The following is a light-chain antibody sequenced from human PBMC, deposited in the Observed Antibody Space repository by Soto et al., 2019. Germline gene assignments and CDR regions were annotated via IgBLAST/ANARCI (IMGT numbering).Light chain of an antibody. CDR2: DAS. CDR3: QHYKSFSWT. J-gene: IGKJ1*01. V-gene: IGKV1-5*01. CDR1: QTIGSW. Sequence: DIQMTQSPSTLSASVGDTVTITCRASQTIGSWLAWYQQKPGTAPTVLIFDASSLESGVPSRFSGSRSGTEFTLTIRSLQPDDFATYYCQHYKSFSWTFGQGTKVEMK.